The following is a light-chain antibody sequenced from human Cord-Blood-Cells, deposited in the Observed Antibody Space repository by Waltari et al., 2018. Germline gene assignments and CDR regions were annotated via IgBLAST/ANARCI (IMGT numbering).Light chain of an antibody. CDR1: QSISSY. CDR3: QQSYNTPLT. V-gene: IGKV1-39*01. CDR2: AAS. J-gene: IGKJ3*01. Sequence: DIQMTQSPSSLSASVGDRVTITCRASQSISSYLNWYQQKPGKAPKLLIYAASSLQSGVPSRFSGSGSGTDFNLTISSLQPEDFATYYCQQSYNTPLTFGPGTKVDIK.